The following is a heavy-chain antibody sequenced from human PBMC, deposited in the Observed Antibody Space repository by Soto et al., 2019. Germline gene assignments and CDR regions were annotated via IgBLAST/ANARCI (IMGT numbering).Heavy chain of an antibody. CDR3: ARDLSMWRQLPVY. V-gene: IGHV3-33*01. J-gene: IGHJ4*02. CDR2: IWYDGSNK. D-gene: IGHD6-13*01. CDR1: GFTFSSYG. Sequence: QVQLVESGGGVVQPGRSLRLSCAASGFTFSSYGMHWVRQAPGKGLEWVAVIWYDGSNKYYADSVKGRLTISRDNSKNTLYPQLNSLRAEDTAVYYCARDLSMWRQLPVYWGQGTLVTVSS.